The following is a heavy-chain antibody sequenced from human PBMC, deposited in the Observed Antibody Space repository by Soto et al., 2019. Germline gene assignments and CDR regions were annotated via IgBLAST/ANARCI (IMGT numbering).Heavy chain of an antibody. CDR3: ARDPPLSVLFVVATVDF. CDR2: ISSSSSFR. Sequence: EVQLVESGGGLVKPGGSLRLSCAASGFTFTNHNMNWVRQAPGKGLEWVSSISSSSSFRNYADSVKVRFSISRDNDKNLVYLQMDSLRAEDTAVYYCARDPPLSVLFVVATVDFWGQPTLVTVSS. V-gene: IGHV3-21*02. D-gene: IGHD2-21*01. CDR1: GFTFTNHN. J-gene: IGHJ4*02.